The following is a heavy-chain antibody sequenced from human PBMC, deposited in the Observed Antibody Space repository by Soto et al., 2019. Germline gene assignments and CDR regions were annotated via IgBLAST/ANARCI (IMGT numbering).Heavy chain of an antibody. CDR2: IMPILGTA. CDR3: ARQFDSDASGYYYAY. J-gene: IGHJ4*02. V-gene: IGHV1-69*01. Sequence: QVQLVQSGAEVKKPGSSVKVSCKASGGTFSTNTISWVRQAPGQGLEWMGGIMPILGTANYAQKFQGRVTITAHEYTRTVYIELSRLRSEDTAVYYCARQFDSDASGYYYAYWGQGTLVTVSS. CDR1: GGTFSTNT. D-gene: IGHD3-22*01.